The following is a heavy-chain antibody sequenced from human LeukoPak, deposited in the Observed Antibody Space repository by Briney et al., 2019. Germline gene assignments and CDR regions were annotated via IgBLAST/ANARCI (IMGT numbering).Heavy chain of an antibody. J-gene: IGHJ6*02. Sequence: SETLSLTCTVSGGSISSSSYYWSWIRQPPGKGLEWIGYIYYSGSTNYNPSLKSRVTISVDTSKNQFSLKLSSVTAADTAVYYCARVGYSYGYNYYYYGMDVWGQGTTVTVSS. D-gene: IGHD5-18*01. CDR3: ARVGYSYGYNYYYYGMDV. CDR2: IYYSGST. CDR1: GGSISSSSYY. V-gene: IGHV4-61*01.